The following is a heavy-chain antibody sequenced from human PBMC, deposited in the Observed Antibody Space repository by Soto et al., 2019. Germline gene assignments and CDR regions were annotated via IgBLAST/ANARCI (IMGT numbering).Heavy chain of an antibody. Sequence: SETLSLTCTVSGGSISSYYWSWIRQPPGKGLEWIGYIYYSGSTNYNPSLKSRVTISVDTSKNQFSLKLSSVTAADTAVYYCARHQDIWSGAAPFDYWGQGTLVTVSS. D-gene: IGHD3-3*01. CDR1: GGSISSYY. CDR2: IYYSGST. J-gene: IGHJ4*02. CDR3: ARHQDIWSGAAPFDY. V-gene: IGHV4-59*08.